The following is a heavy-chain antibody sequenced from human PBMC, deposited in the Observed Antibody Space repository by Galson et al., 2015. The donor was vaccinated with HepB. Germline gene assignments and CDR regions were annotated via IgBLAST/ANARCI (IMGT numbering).Heavy chain of an antibody. Sequence: SLRLSCAASGLRFSYYYMTWIRQAPGKGLEWISYIDSSGDAIYYADSVKGRFAISRDNAENSLYLRMNSLRAEDTAVYYCAGSTGWYRVLDYWGRGTLVTVSS. D-gene: IGHD6-19*01. V-gene: IGHV3-11*01. CDR1: GLRFSYYY. CDR3: AGSTGWYRVLDY. J-gene: IGHJ4*02. CDR2: IDSSGDAI.